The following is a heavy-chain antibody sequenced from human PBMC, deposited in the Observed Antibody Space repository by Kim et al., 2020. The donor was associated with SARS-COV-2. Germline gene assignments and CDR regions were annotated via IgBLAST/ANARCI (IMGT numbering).Heavy chain of an antibody. D-gene: IGHD6-19*01. J-gene: IGHJ3*02. Sequence: SETLSLTCTVSGGSISSSSYYWGWIRQPPGKGLEWIGSIYYSGSTYYNPSLKSRVTISVDTSKNQFSLKLSSVTAADTAVYYCARHIPTIYSSGWYSAFDIWGQGTMVTVSS. CDR3: ARHIPTIYSSGWYSAFDI. CDR2: IYYSGST. CDR1: GGSISSSSYY. V-gene: IGHV4-39*01.